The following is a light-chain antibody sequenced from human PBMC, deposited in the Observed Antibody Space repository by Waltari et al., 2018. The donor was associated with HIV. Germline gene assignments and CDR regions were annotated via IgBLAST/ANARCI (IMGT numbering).Light chain of an antibody. CDR3: QSADSNASLWV. Sequence: SYELTQPPSVSVSPGQTARLTCSGDALPQQYAYWYQQRPGQAPVLVIYKDTERPSGIPERFSGSSSGTTATLTIIGVQAQDEADYHCQSADSNASLWVFGGGTRLTVL. V-gene: IGLV3-25*03. J-gene: IGLJ3*02. CDR1: ALPQQY. CDR2: KDT.